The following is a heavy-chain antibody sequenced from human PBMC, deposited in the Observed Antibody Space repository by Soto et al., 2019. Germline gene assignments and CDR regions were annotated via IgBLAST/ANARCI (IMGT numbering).Heavy chain of an antibody. D-gene: IGHD1-1*01. CDR2: IYYSGST. CDR3: ARLRQVGTGSPSYYYYYYYMDV. CDR1: GGSISSYY. J-gene: IGHJ6*03. Sequence: SETLSLTCTVSGGSISSYYWSWIRQPPGKGLEWIGYIYYSGSTNYNPSLKSRVTISVDTSKNQFSLKLSSVTAADTAVYYCARLRQVGTGSPSYYYYYYYMDVWGKGTTVTVSS. V-gene: IGHV4-59*08.